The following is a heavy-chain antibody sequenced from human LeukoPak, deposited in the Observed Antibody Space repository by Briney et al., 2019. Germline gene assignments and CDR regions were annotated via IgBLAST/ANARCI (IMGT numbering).Heavy chain of an antibody. J-gene: IGHJ4*02. D-gene: IGHD6-13*01. V-gene: IGHV3-7*01. CDR1: GFTFSRHW. Sequence: GGSLRLSCAASGFTFSRHWMTWVRQTPGKGLEWVGNIKQDGSEKYYVDSVKGRFTISRDNAKNSLYLQMDSLRAEDTAVYYCARDGQPVALDYWGQGTLVTVSS. CDR2: IKQDGSEK. CDR3: ARDGQPVALDY.